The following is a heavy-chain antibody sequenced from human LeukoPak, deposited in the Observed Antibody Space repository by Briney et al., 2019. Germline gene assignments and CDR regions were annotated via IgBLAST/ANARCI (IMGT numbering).Heavy chain of an antibody. J-gene: IGHJ5*02. CDR2: IYYSGST. D-gene: IGHD1-26*01. CDR3: ARGGGYYHNWFDP. Sequence: SETLSPTCTVSGGSISSYYWSWIRQPPGKGLEWIGYIYYSGSTNYNPSLKSRVTISVDTSKNQFSLKLSSVTAADTAVYYCARGGGYYHNWFDPWGQGTLVTVSS. V-gene: IGHV4-59*01. CDR1: GGSISSYY.